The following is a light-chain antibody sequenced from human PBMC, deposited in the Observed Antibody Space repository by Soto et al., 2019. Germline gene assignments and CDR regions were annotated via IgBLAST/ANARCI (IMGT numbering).Light chain of an antibody. CDR3: QQRSNWPWT. CDR2: GAS. CDR1: QSLSSRY. Sequence: EIVLTQSPGTVSLSPLERATLSFMASQSLSSRYLAWYQQKPGQAPRLLIYGASNRATGIPDRFSGSGSGTDFTLTISSLEPEDFAVYYCQQRSNWPWTFGQGTKVDIK. J-gene: IGKJ1*01. V-gene: IGKV3D-20*02.